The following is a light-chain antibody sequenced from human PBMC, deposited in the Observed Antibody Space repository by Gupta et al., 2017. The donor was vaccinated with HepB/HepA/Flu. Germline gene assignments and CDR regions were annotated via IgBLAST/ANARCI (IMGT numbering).Light chain of an antibody. J-gene: IGKJ3*01. Sequence: DIQLTQSPSFLSASVGDRVIITCRASQGISSSLAWFQQKTGRAPNLLIYAASTLESGVPSRFSGSGSGTEFTLTISSLQPEDFATYYCQHISSSPITFGHGTKVDVK. CDR2: AAS. CDR3: QHISSSPIT. CDR1: QGISSS. V-gene: IGKV1-9*01.